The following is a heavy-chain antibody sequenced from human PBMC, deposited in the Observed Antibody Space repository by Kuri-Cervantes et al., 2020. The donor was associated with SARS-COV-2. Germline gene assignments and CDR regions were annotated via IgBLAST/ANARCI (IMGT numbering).Heavy chain of an antibody. CDR2: INPSGGST. J-gene: IGHJ4*02. D-gene: IGHD6-13*01. CDR1: GYTFTSYY. CDR3: ARDEVAAEGWADFDY. Sequence: ASVKVSCKTSGYTFTSYYMHWVRQAPGQGLEWMGIINPSGGSTSYAQKFQGRVTMTRDTSTSTVYMEVTSLTSEDTAMYFCARDEVAAEGWADFDYWGQGTLVTVSS. V-gene: IGHV1-46*01.